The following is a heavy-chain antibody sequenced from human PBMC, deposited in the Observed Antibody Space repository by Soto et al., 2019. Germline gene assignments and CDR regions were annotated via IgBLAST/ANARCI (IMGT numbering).Heavy chain of an antibody. J-gene: IGHJ5*02. D-gene: IGHD3-16*01. V-gene: IGHV4-31*03. CDR3: ARVGGINWFDP. CDR2: IYYSGST. CDR1: GGSISSGGYS. Sequence: QVQLQESGPGLVKPSQTLSLTCTVSGGSISSGGYSWSWIRQHPGKGLEWIGYIYYSGSTYYNPSLKSRVTISVDTSKNQFSLKLSSVTAADTAVYYCARVGGINWFDPWCQGTLVTVSS.